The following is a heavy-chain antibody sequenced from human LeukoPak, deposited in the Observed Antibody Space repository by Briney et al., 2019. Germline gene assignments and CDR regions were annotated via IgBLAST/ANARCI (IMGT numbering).Heavy chain of an antibody. CDR2: VSNNGGYT. CDR1: GFTFSSSA. J-gene: IGHJ4*02. Sequence: GGSLRLSCAASGFTFSSSAMSWVRQAPGKGLEWVSAVSNNGGYTYYADSVQGRFTISRDNSKSTLCLQMNSLRAEDTAVYYCAKQLGYCSDGSCYFPYWGQGTLVTVSS. D-gene: IGHD2-15*01. CDR3: AKQLGYCSDGSCYFPY. V-gene: IGHV3-23*01.